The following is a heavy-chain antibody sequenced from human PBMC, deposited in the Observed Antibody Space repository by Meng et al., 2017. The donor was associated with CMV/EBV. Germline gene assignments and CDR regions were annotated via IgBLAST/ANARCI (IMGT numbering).Heavy chain of an antibody. Sequence: VRSNYMSWVRQAPGKGLEWVSYISSSGSTIYYADSVKGRFTISRDNAKNSLYLQMNSLRAEDTAVYYCASGTKKYNWNYVRDGVFDIWGQGTMVTVSS. V-gene: IGHV3-11*01. CDR1: VRSNY. D-gene: IGHD1-7*01. CDR3: ASGTKKYNWNYVRDGVFDI. J-gene: IGHJ3*02. CDR2: ISSSGSTI.